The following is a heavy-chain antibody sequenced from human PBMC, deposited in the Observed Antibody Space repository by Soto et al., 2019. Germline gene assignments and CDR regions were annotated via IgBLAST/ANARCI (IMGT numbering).Heavy chain of an antibody. V-gene: IGHV4-31*03. CDR2: IYYSGST. Sequence: SETLSLTCTVSGGSISSGGYYWSWIRQHPGKGLEWIGYIYYSGSTYYNPSLKSRVTISVDTSKNQFSLKLSSVTAADTAVYYCARGVSDGDPLSFFDYYYYYMDVWGKGTTVTVSS. CDR3: ARGVSDGDPLSFFDYYYYYMDV. CDR1: GGSISSGGYY. J-gene: IGHJ6*03. D-gene: IGHD4-17*01.